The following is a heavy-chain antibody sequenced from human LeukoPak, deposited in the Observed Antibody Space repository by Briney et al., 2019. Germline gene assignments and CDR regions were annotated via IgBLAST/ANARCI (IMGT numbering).Heavy chain of an antibody. CDR3: TRTFLSGDGYKVGYFDY. J-gene: IGHJ4*02. V-gene: IGHV3-53*01. CDR1: GLTVSSNY. Sequence: GGSLRLSCAASGLTVSSNYMSWVRQAPGKGLEWVSRIYSSGSTYYADSVKGRFTISRDNSKNTLFLQMNSLTAEDTAMYYCTRTFLSGDGYKVGYFDYWGQGTLVTVSS. CDR2: IYSSGST. D-gene: IGHD5-24*01.